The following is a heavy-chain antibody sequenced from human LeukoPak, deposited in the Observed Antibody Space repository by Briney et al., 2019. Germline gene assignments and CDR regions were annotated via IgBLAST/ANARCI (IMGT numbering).Heavy chain of an antibody. J-gene: IGHJ4*02. CDR1: GFTFSSYG. CDR3: AKDPGLFEHSSSSFNN. V-gene: IGHV3-30*18. D-gene: IGHD6-6*01. Sequence: GRSLRLSCAASGFTFSSYGMHWVRQAPGKGLEWVAVISYDGSNKYYADSVKGRFAISRDNSKNTLYLQMNSLRAEDTAVYYCAKDPGLFEHSSSSFNNWGQGTLVTVSS. CDR2: ISYDGSNK.